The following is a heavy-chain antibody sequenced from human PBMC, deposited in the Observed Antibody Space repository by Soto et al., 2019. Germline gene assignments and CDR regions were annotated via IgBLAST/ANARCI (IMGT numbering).Heavy chain of an antibody. V-gene: IGHV3-30*18. Sequence: GGSLRLSCAASGITFSSYSMHWVRQAPGKGLEWVAVISYDGSNKYYADSVKGRFSISRDNSKNTLYLQMSSVRAEDTAVYYCVKDGSSGWPYYYGMDVWGQGTTVTVS. CDR3: VKDGSSGWPYYYGMDV. J-gene: IGHJ6*02. CDR2: ISYDGSNK. CDR1: GITFSSYS. D-gene: IGHD6-19*01.